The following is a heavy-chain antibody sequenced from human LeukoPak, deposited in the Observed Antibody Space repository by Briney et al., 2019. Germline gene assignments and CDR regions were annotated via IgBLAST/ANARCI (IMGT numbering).Heavy chain of an antibody. J-gene: IGHJ3*02. Sequence: GGSLRLSRAASGFTFDDYGMSWVRQAPGKGLEWVSGINWNGGSTGYADSVKGRFTISRDNAKNSLYLQMNSLRAEDTALYYCARVYDSSGYYWGAFDIWGQGTMVTVSS. CDR1: GFTFDDYG. CDR2: INWNGGST. D-gene: IGHD3-22*01. V-gene: IGHV3-20*04. CDR3: ARVYDSSGYYWGAFDI.